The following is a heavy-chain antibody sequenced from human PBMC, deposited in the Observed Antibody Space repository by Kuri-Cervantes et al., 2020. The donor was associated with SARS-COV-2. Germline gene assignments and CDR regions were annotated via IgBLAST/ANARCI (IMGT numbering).Heavy chain of an antibody. CDR2: ISYDGSNK. CDR3: ARFLLAIEQQLGHFDY. Sequence: GGSLRLSCAASGFTFSSYAMHWVRQAPGKGLEWVAVISYDGSNKYYADSVKGRFTISRDNSKNTLYLQMNSLRAEDTAVYYCARFLLAIEQQLGHFDYWGQGTLVTVSS. J-gene: IGHJ4*02. CDR1: GFTFSSYA. D-gene: IGHD6-13*01. V-gene: IGHV3-30-3*01.